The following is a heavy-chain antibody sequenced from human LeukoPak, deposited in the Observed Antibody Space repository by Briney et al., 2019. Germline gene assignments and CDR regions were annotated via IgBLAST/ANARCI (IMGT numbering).Heavy chain of an antibody. D-gene: IGHD3-22*01. Sequence: AGSLRLSCAASGFTISSYTMSWVRQPPGKGLEWVSSISSSSSYIYYSDSVKGRFTISRDNAKNSLYLQRNSLRAEDTAVYYCARESGWGYDSGLSESKAHFDYWGEGTLVTVSS. CDR2: ISSSSSYI. V-gene: IGHV3-21*01. J-gene: IGHJ4*02. CDR3: ARESGWGYDSGLSESKAHFDY. CDR1: GFTISSYT.